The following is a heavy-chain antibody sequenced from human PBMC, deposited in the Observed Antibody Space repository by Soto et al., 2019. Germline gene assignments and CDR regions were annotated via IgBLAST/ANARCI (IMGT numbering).Heavy chain of an antibody. V-gene: IGHV3-73*01. CDR1: GFTFSGSA. CDR2: IRSKANSYAT. J-gene: IGHJ4*02. Sequence: EVQLVESGGGLVQPGGSLKLSCAASGFTFSGSAMHWVRQASGKGLEWVGRIRSKANSYATAYAASVKGRFTISRDDSKNTAYLQMNSLKTEDTAVYYCTLGGYDYGDYGLGPPFDYWGQGTLVTVSS. CDR3: TLGGYDYGDYGLGPPFDY. D-gene: IGHD4-17*01.